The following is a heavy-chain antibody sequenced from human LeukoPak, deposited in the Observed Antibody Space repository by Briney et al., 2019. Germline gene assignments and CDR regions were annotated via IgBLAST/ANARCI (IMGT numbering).Heavy chain of an antibody. V-gene: IGHV4-34*01. D-gene: IGHD6-13*01. J-gene: IGHJ4*02. CDR2: INHSGST. CDR3: ARTTLLTAAGTDGFDY. Sequence: PSETLSLTCAVYGGSFSGCYWSWIRQPPGKGLEWIGEINHSGSTNYNPSLKSRVTISVDTSKNQFSLKLSSVTAADTAVYYCARTTLLTAAGTDGFDYWGQGTLVTVSS. CDR1: GGSFSGCY.